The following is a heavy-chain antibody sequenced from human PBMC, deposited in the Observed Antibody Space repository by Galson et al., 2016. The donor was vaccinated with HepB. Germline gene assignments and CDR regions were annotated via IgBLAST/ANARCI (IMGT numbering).Heavy chain of an antibody. V-gene: IGHV1-69*02. J-gene: IGHJ4*02. D-gene: IGHD2-2*01. CDR3: ARSNFYSGNPFSSTSCYFDY. CDR1: GGTFSTYT. Sequence: SVKVSCKASGGTFSTYTISWVRQAPGQGLEWMGRIIPILGLANYAQKFQGRVTISADKSTSTAYMELSSLRSEDTAVYYCARSNFYSGNPFSSTSCYFDYGGQGTLVTVTS. CDR2: IIPILGLA.